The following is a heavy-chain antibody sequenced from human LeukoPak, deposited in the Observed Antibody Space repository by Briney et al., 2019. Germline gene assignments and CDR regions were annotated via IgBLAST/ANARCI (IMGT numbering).Heavy chain of an antibody. CDR3: ARLDSSGYYVYYFDY. CDR2: IYPGDSDT. Sequence: PGDCLKISCKGSGYSFTSYWIGWVRQMPGKGLEWMGIIYPGDSDTRYSPSFQGQVTISADKSISTAYLQWSSLKASDTAMYYCARLDSSGYYVYYFDYWGQGTLVTVSS. D-gene: IGHD3-22*01. CDR1: GYSFTSYW. V-gene: IGHV5-51*01. J-gene: IGHJ4*02.